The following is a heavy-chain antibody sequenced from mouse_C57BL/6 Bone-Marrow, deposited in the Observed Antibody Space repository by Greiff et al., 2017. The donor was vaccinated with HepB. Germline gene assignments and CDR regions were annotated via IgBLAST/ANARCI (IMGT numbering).Heavy chain of an antibody. J-gene: IGHJ2*01. CDR1: GFTFSDYY. V-gene: IGHV5-12*01. Sequence: EVQRVESGGGLVQPGGSLKLSCAASGFTFSDYYMYWVRQTPEKRLEWVAYISNGGGSTYYPDTVKGRFTISRDNAKNTLYLQMSRLKSEDTAMYYCARQDYYGLDYWGQGTTLTVSS. CDR2: ISNGGGST. D-gene: IGHD1-1*01. CDR3: ARQDYYGLDY.